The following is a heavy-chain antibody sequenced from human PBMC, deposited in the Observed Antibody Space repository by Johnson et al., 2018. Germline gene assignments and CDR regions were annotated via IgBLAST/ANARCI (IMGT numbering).Heavy chain of an antibody. V-gene: IGHV3-49*03. CDR2: IKSKTYGGTT. CDR3: TRGGYSPAV. CDR1: GFTFGDYA. Sequence: VQLVESGGGLIQPGRSLRLSCTASGFTFGDYAMSWFRQAPGKGLEWVGFIKSKTYGGTTEYAASMKGRFTISRDYSESIAYLQMNSLKTEDTGVYYCTRGGYSPAVWGQGTMVTVSS. D-gene: IGHD2-15*01. J-gene: IGHJ3*01.